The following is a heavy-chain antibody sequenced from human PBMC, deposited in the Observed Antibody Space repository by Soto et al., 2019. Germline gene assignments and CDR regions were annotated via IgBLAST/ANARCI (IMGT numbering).Heavy chain of an antibody. CDR2: ISTYNGNT. V-gene: IGHV1-18*03. CDR1: GYTFTSSG. J-gene: IGHJ4*02. D-gene: IGHD2-15*01. Sequence: QVQLVQSGAEVKTPGASVKVSCKASGYTFTSSGINWVRQAPGQGLEWMGWISTYNGNTNYAQRLQGRVTMTTDTSTSTAYMELRSLRSDDMAVYYCARDTYCLFDSWGQGTLVTVSS. CDR3: ARDTYCLFDS.